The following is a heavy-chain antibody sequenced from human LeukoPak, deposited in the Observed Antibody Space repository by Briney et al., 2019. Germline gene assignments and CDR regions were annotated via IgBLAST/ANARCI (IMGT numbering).Heavy chain of an antibody. Sequence: GGSLRLSCAASGFTFSSYGMHWVRQAPGKGLEWVAVISYDGSNKYYADSVKGRFTISRDNSKNTLYLQMNSLRAEDTAVYYCAKDRRTTVTTSYFDDWGQGTLVTVSS. CDR1: GFTFSSYG. CDR2: ISYDGSNK. V-gene: IGHV3-30*18. J-gene: IGHJ4*02. D-gene: IGHD4-17*01. CDR3: AKDRRTTVTTSYFDD.